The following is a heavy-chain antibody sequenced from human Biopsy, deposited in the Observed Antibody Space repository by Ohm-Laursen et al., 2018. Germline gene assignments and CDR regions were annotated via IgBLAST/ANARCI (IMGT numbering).Heavy chain of an antibody. J-gene: IGHJ6*02. V-gene: IGHV3-9*01. Sequence: SLRLSCAAPGFRLENYAMHWVRQAPGRGLEWVSAINWNSKTIDYGDSVKGRFTISRDNAKNSLYLQMNSLRAEDTAVYYCARSRGSSGIATIYYYGMDVWGQGTTVTVSS. D-gene: IGHD3-10*01. CDR2: INWNSKTI. CDR1: GFRLENYA. CDR3: ARSRGSSGIATIYYYGMDV.